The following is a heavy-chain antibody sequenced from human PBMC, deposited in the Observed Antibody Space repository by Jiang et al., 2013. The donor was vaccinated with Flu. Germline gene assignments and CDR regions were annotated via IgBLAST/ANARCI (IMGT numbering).Heavy chain of an antibody. V-gene: IGHV5-51*01. D-gene: IGHD6-13*01. CDR3: ARQSGIAAAGAYYYYGMDV. Sequence: SLKISCEVSGYSFTSYWIAWVRQMPGKGLEWMGIIYPGDSDTRYSPSFQGQVTISADKSISTAYLQWSSLKASDTAMYYCARQSGIAAAGAYYYYGMDVWGQGTTVTVSS. CDR1: GYSFTSYW. CDR2: IYPGDSDT. J-gene: IGHJ6*02.